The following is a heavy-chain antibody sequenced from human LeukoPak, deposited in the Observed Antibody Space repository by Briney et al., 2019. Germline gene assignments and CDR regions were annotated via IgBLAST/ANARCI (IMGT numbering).Heavy chain of an antibody. D-gene: IGHD1-26*01. CDR2: IHYSGNT. J-gene: IGHJ4*02. V-gene: IGHV4-39*01. CDR3: ARHQPHSGSYGGLDS. Sequence: SETLSLTCTVSGGSVSSSTYYWGWIRQPPGKGLEWIGSIHYSGNTYYNPSLKSRVTISVDTSKNQFSLRLSSVTAADTAVYYCARHQPHSGSYGGLDSWGQGTLVTVSS. CDR1: GGSVSSSTYY.